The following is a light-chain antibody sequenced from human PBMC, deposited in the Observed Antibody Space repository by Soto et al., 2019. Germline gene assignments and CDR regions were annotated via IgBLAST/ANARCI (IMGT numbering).Light chain of an antibody. V-gene: IGLV1-40*01. J-gene: IGLJ2*01. CDR1: SSNIGAGYD. CDR3: QSYDSSLSGSWV. CDR2: GNS. Sequence: QSVLTQPPSVSGSPGQRVTIFCTGSSSNIGAGYDVHWYQQLPGTAPKLLIYGNSNRHSGVPDRFSGSKSGTSAALAITGLQAEDEADYYCQSYDSSLSGSWVFGGGTQLTVL.